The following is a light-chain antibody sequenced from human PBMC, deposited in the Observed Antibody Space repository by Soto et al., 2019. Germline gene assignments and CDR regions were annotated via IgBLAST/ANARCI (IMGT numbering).Light chain of an antibody. V-gene: IGLV1-40*01. CDR3: QSYDSSLSGVV. CDR2: GNS. J-gene: IGLJ2*01. Sequence: QSVLTQPPSVSGAPGQRVTISCTGSSSNIGAGYDVHWYRQLPGTAPKLLIYGNSNRPSGVPDRFSGSKSGTSASLSITGPQADDEVDYYCQSYDSSLSGVVFGGGTKLTVL. CDR1: SSNIGAGYD.